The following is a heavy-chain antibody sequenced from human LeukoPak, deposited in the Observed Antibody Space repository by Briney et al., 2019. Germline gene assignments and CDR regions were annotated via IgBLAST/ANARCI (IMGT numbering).Heavy chain of an antibody. D-gene: IGHD2-2*01. J-gene: IGHJ4*02. V-gene: IGHV3-30*03. CDR3: ERGASWHIPFDF. CDR1: GFTFSSYG. CDR2: ISYDGSNK. Sequence: GRSLRLSCAASGFTFSSYGMHWVRQAPGKGLEWVAVISYDGSNKYYADSVKGRFTISRDNAKNSLYLQMNSLRVEDTAVYYCERGASWHIPFDFWGQGTLVTVSS.